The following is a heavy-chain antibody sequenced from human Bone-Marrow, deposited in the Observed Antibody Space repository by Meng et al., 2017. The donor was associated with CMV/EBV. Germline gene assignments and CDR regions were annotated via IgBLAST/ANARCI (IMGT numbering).Heavy chain of an antibody. Sequence: GESLKISCAASGFTFSSYAMHWVRQAPGKGLEWVAVISYDGSNKYYADSVKGRFTISRDNSNNTLYLQMNSLRAEDTAVYYCARGGGGDSLWGQGTLVTVSS. CDR2: ISYDGSNK. D-gene: IGHD2-21*01. V-gene: IGHV3-30-3*01. J-gene: IGHJ4*02. CDR3: ARGGGGDSL. CDR1: GFTFSSYA.